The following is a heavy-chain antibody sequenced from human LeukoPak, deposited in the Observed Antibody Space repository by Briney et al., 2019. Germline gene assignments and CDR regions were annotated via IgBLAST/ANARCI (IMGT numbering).Heavy chain of an antibody. CDR2: ISGSGGST. J-gene: IGHJ4*02. D-gene: IGHD6-13*01. V-gene: IGHV3-23*01. Sequence: PGGSLRLSCAASGFTFSSYAMSWVRQAPGKGLEWVSAISGSGGSTYYADSVKGRFTISRDNSKNTLYLQMNSLRAEDTAVYYCAKDSFRWRQLVLDSPFSDYWGQGTLVTVSS. CDR3: AKDSFRWRQLVLDSPFSDY. CDR1: GFTFSSYA.